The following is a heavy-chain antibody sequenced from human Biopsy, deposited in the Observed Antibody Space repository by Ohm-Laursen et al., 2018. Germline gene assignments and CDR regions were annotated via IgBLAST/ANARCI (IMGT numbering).Heavy chain of an antibody. V-gene: IGHV4-39*01. D-gene: IGHD3-16*01. Sequence: PGTLSLTCSVSGDSISSSNFYWAWIRQPPGKGLEWIGSMHNSGGTYYNPSLKSRVTISIDASKNQFSLKLTSVTAADTTVYYCVRHALRLGPKKNWFDTWGQGTLVTVSS. CDR1: GDSISSSNFY. CDR3: VRHALRLGPKKNWFDT. CDR2: MHNSGGT. J-gene: IGHJ5*02.